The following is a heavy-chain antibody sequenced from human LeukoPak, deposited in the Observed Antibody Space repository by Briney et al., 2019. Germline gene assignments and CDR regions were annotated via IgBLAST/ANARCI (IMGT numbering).Heavy chain of an antibody. CDR2: IYSGGST. Sequence: GWSLRLSCAASGFTFSSYSMSWVPQAPGKGLEWVSVIYSGGSTYYADSVKGRFTISRDNSKNTLYLQMNSLRAEDTAVYYRAREYGSGTGDYWGQGTLVTVSS. CDR3: AREYGSGTGDY. D-gene: IGHD3-10*01. J-gene: IGHJ4*02. V-gene: IGHV3-53*01. CDR1: GFTFSSYS.